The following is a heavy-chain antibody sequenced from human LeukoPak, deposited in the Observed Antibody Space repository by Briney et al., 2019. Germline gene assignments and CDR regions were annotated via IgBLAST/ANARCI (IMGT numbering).Heavy chain of an antibody. D-gene: IGHD2-2*01. V-gene: IGHV1-24*01. CDR3: ATATPDCSSTSCYVGYFQH. CDR2: FDPEDGET. J-gene: IGHJ1*01. CDR1: GHTLTELS. Sequence: GASVKVSCKVSGHTLTELSMHWVRQAPGKGLEWMGGFDPEDGETIYAQKFQGRVTMTEDTSTDTAYMELSSLRSEDTAVYYCATATPDCSSTSCYVGYFQHWGQGTLVTVSS.